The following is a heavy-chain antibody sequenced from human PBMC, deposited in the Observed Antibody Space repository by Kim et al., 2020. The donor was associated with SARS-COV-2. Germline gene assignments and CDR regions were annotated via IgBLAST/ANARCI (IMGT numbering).Heavy chain of an antibody. D-gene: IGHD3-22*01. V-gene: IGHV3-33*08. CDR1: GFIFSFYN. CDR2: IWNDGSKE. CDR3: VRDSSRSVYTDEYFLD. J-gene: IGHJ1*01. Sequence: GGSLRLSCASSGFIFSFYNMHWVRQAPGKGLEWVSTIWNDGSKEYYVDSVKGRFTISRDNSKNTVFLQMNSLRVEDTGTYYCVRDSSRSVYTDEYFLDWGQGTLVTVSS.